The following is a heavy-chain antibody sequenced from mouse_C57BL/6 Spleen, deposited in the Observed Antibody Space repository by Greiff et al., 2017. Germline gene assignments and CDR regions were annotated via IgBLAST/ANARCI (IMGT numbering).Heavy chain of an antibody. CDR2: INPGSGGT. J-gene: IGHJ2*01. Sequence: VMLVESGAELVRPGTSVKVSCKASGYAFTNYLIEWVKQRPGQGLEWIGVINPGSGGTNYNEKFKGKATLTADKSSSTAYMQLSSLTSEDSAVYFCAREGLRRDFDYWGQGTTLTVSS. CDR1: GYAFTNYL. D-gene: IGHD2-4*01. CDR3: AREGLRRDFDY. V-gene: IGHV1-54*01.